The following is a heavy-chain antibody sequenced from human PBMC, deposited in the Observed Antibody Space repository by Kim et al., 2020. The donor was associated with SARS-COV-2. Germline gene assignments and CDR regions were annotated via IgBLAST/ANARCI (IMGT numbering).Heavy chain of an antibody. V-gene: IGHV4-30-2*01. CDR1: GGSISSGGYS. D-gene: IGHD3-22*01. Sequence: SETLSLTCAVSGGSISSGGYSWSWIRQPPGKGLEWIGYIYHSGSTYYNPSLKSRVTISVDRSKNQFSLKLSSVTAADTAVYYCARVARITMIVGGPRTEVRLGWFDPWGQGTLVTVSS. J-gene: IGHJ5*02. CDR3: ARVARITMIVGGPRTEVRLGWFDP. CDR2: IYHSGST.